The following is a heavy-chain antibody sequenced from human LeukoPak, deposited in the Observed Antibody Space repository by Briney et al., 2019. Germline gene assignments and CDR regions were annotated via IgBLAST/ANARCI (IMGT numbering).Heavy chain of an antibody. CDR2: ISGSGGST. V-gene: IGHV3-23*01. D-gene: IGHD2-2*01. Sequence: GGSLRLSCAASGFTFSSYGMSWVRQAPGKGLEWVSAISGSGGSTYYADSVKGRFTISRDNSKNTLYLQMNSLRAEDTAVYYCAKERSSVVVPAALDYWGQGTLVTVSS. J-gene: IGHJ4*02. CDR3: AKERSSVVVPAALDY. CDR1: GFTFSSYG.